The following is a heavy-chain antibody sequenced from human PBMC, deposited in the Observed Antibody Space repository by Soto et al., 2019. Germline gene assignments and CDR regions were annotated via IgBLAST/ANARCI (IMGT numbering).Heavy chain of an antibody. CDR3: ARRGGDCGGDCYIFDY. V-gene: IGHV1-69*01. CDR2: IIPIFGTA. CDR1: GGTFSSYA. J-gene: IGHJ4*02. D-gene: IGHD2-21*02. Sequence: QVQLVQSGAEVKKPGSSVKVSCKASGGTFSSYAISWVRQAPGQGLEWMGGIIPIFGTANYAQKFQGRVTIPADESTRTAYMELSSLRSEDTAVYYCARRGGDCGGDCYIFDYRGQGTLVTVSS.